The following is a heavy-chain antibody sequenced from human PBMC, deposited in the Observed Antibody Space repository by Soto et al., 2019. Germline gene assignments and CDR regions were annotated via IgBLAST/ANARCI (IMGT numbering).Heavy chain of an antibody. V-gene: IGHV1-2*04. Sequence: ASAKVSCQASGYTFTGYYMHWVRQAPGQGLEWMGWINPNSGGTNYAQKFQGWVTMTRDTSISTAYMELSRLRSDDTAVYYCATNYRGKGTVGGYGSGSYYKRGGYYYYGMDVWGQGTTATVS. CDR3: ATNYRGKGTVGGYGSGSYYKRGGYYYYGMDV. CDR1: GYTFTGYY. CDR2: INPNSGGT. D-gene: IGHD3-10*01. J-gene: IGHJ6*02.